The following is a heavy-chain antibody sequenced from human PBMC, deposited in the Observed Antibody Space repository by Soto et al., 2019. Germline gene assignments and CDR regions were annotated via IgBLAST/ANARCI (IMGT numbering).Heavy chain of an antibody. V-gene: IGHV3-11*06. Sequence: QVQLVESGGDLVKPGGSLRLSCAASGFTFSDHYMSWIRQAPEKGLEWIGYSSNSGSFTRYADSVKGRFSISRDNAKNSLYLQINSLRGDDTAIYYCVRSGDNYNLLDYWGQGTPVTVSS. CDR3: VRSGDNYNLLDY. J-gene: IGHJ4*02. CDR2: SSNSGSFT. CDR1: GFTFSDHY. D-gene: IGHD1-1*01.